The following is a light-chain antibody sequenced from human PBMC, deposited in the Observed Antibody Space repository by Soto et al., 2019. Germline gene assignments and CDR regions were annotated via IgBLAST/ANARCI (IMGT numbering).Light chain of an antibody. CDR3: RPANRFPRT. V-gene: IGKV1-12*01. J-gene: IGKJ4*01. CDR1: QDISSW. Sequence: DIQMTQAPSSVASSVGDRVTITCRASQDISSWLSCYQHPPGKAPKLLIYAASSLQSGVPSRFSGSGSGTDCTLTISRRHTEDFATSYCRPANRFPRTFGGGTKVEIK. CDR2: AAS.